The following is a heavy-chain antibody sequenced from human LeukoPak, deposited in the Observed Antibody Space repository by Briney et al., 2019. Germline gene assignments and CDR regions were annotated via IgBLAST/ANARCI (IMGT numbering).Heavy chain of an antibody. V-gene: IGHV4-59*08. CDR2: IYYSGST. CDR1: GGSISSYY. D-gene: IGHD5-18*01. CDR3: ARHGGYSYGYYFDY. J-gene: IGHJ4*02. Sequence: KTSETLSLTCTVSGGSISSYYWSWIRQPPGKGLEWIGYIYYSGSTNYNPSLKSRVTISVDTSKNQFSLKLSSVTAADTAVYYCARHGGYSYGYYFDYWGQGTLVTVSS.